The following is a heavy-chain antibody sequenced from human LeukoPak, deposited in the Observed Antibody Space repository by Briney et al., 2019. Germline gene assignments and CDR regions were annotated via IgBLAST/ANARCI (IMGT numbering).Heavy chain of an antibody. V-gene: IGHV3-43*02. CDR2: ISGDT. J-gene: IGHJ3*02. Sequence: GGSLRLSCAASGFTSDDHAMHWVRPAPGKGLEWVSLISGDTYYADSVKGRFTISRDNSKSSLYLQMNSLRTDDTALYYCASQTKYYYGSGSYWGAFDIWGRGTMVTVSS. D-gene: IGHD3-10*01. CDR3: ASQTKYYYGSGSYWGAFDI. CDR1: GFTSDDHA.